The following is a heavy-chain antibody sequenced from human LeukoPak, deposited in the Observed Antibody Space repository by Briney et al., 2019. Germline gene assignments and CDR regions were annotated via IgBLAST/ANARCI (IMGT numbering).Heavy chain of an antibody. J-gene: IGHJ6*02. CDR1: GFTFSSYA. D-gene: IGHD2-2*01. CDR3: AKAGCSSTSCQGISYYYYGMDV. V-gene: IGHV3-23*01. Sequence: LPGGSLRLSCAASGFTFSSYAMSWVRQAPGKGLEWVSAISGSGGSTYYADSVKGRFTISRDNSKNTLYLQMNSLRAEDTAVYYCAKAGCSSTSCQGISYYYYGMDVWGQGTTVTVSS. CDR2: ISGSGGST.